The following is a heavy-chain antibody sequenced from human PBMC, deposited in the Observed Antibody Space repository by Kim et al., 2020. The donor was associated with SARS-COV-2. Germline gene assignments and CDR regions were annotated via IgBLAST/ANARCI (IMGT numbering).Heavy chain of an antibody. J-gene: IGHJ4*02. V-gene: IGHV4-39*01. Sequence: LKSRVTISVDTSKNQFSLKLSSVTAADTAVYYCARHREDIVVVVAAPFDYWGQGTLVTVSS. CDR3: ARHREDIVVVVAAPFDY. D-gene: IGHD2-15*01.